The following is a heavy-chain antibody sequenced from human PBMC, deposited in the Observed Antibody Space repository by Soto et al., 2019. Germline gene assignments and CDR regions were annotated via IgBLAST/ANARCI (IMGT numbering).Heavy chain of an antibody. V-gene: IGHV4-4*08. CDR3: ARLPSLYGSGSYYNFGRYFDF. CDR2: THSRGTT. D-gene: IGHD3-10*01. CDR1: GGSITTSY. Sequence: SETLSLTCSVSGGSITTSYWGWVREPPGKGLEYIAYTHSRGTTNYNPSLKSRVTISVDTSKNQFSLKLSSVTAADTAVYYCARLPSLYGSGSYYNFGRYFDFWGQGTLVTVSS. J-gene: IGHJ4*02.